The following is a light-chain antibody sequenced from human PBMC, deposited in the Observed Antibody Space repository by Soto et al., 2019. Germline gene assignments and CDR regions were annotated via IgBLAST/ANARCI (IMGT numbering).Light chain of an antibody. CDR1: QSVSSSD. Sequence: EVVLTQSPGTLSLSPGERATLSCRASQSVSSSDLAWYQQKPGQAPRHLISGASGRSTGIPDRFSASGSGTDFTLTISGLEPEDSAVFYCQLYGASPPTFGQGTNVEI. V-gene: IGKV3-20*01. J-gene: IGKJ1*01. CDR3: QLYGASPPT. CDR2: GAS.